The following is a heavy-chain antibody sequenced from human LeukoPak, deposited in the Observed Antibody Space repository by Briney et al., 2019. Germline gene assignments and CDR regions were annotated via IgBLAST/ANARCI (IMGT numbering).Heavy chain of an antibody. CDR2: FYHSGTS. Sequence: PSETLSLTCTVSGYSISSSNYWGWIRPPPGKGLEWIGSFYHSGTSYYNPSLKSRVTISVDTSKNQFSLKLSSVTAADTAVYYCARGDHLWFGELPMDVWGQGTTVTVSS. V-gene: IGHV4-38-2*02. J-gene: IGHJ6*02. D-gene: IGHD3-10*01. CDR3: ARGDHLWFGELPMDV. CDR1: GYSISSSNY.